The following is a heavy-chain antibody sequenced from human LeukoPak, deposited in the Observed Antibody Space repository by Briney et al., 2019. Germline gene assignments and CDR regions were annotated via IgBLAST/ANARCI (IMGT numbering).Heavy chain of an antibody. Sequence: ASETLSLTCAVYGGSFSGYYWTWIRQPPGKGLEWIGEINHSGSTNCSPSLKSRVTISVDTSKNQFSLKLSSVTAADTAVYYCARRYYYDSSGKGGYFDYWGQGTLVTVSS. CDR2: INHSGST. V-gene: IGHV4-34*01. J-gene: IGHJ4*02. CDR1: GGSFSGYY. D-gene: IGHD3-22*01. CDR3: ARRYYYDSSGKGGYFDY.